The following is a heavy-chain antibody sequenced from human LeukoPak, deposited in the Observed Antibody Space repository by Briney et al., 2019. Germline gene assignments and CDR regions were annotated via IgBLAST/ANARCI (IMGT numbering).Heavy chain of an antibody. CDR1: GGTFSSYA. J-gene: IGHJ6*02. CDR3: ASWTPGIAVEGYYYYGMDV. Sequence: SVKVSCKASGGTFSSYAISWVRQAPGQGLEWMGGIIPIFGTANYAQKLQGRVTITADESTSTAYMGLSSLRSEDTAVYYCASWTPGIAVEGYYYYGMDVWGQGTTVTVSS. CDR2: IIPIFGTA. D-gene: IGHD6-19*01. V-gene: IGHV1-69*13.